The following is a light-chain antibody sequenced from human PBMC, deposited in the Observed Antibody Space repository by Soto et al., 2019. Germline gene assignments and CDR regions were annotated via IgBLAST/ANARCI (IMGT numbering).Light chain of an antibody. CDR3: QQYRT. Sequence: EIVLTQSPGTLSLSPGDRATLSCRASQSVSSSYLAWYQQQPGQAPRLLIYAASSRATGIPDRFSGSGSGTDFTLTISRLEPEDFAVYYCQQYRTFGPGTKVDIK. CDR1: QSVSSSY. CDR2: AAS. V-gene: IGKV3-20*01. J-gene: IGKJ3*01.